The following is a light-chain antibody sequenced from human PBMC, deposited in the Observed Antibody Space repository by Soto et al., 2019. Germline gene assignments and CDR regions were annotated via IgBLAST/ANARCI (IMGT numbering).Light chain of an antibody. V-gene: IGKV3-11*01. J-gene: IGKJ3*01. CDR1: QSVSSY. CDR2: DAS. CDR3: QQRSHWPPT. Sequence: EIVLTQSPATLSLPPGERATLSCRASQSVSSYLAWYQQKPGQAPRLLIYDASNRATGIPARFSGSGSGTDFTLTISSLEPEDFAVYYCQQRSHWPPTFGPGTKVDIK.